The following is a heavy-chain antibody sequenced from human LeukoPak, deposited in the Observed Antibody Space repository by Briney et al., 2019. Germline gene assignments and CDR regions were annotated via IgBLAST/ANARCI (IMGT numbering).Heavy chain of an antibody. CDR3: ARVVIAAIAWFDP. V-gene: IGHV4-59*01. D-gene: IGHD2-15*01. Sequence: PSETLSLTCTVSGGSISTDYWSWIRQPPGKGLEWIGYIYYSGSTNYNPSLKSRVTISVDTSKNQFSLKLSSVTAADTAVYYCARVVIAAIAWFDPWGQGTLVTVSS. CDR2: IYYSGST. CDR1: GGSISTDY. J-gene: IGHJ5*02.